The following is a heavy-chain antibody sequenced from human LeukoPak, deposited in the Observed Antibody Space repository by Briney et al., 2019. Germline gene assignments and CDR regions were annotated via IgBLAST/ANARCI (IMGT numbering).Heavy chain of an antibody. Sequence: SETLSLTCTVSSGSISSSSYYWGWIRQPPGKGLEWIGSIYHSGSTYYNPSLKSRVTISVDTSKNQFSLKLSSVTAADTAVYYCARHGRGLRYYGSGSYGYFDYWGQGTLVTVSS. CDR1: SGSISSSSYY. CDR2: IYHSGST. V-gene: IGHV4-39*07. D-gene: IGHD3-10*01. CDR3: ARHGRGLRYYGSGSYGYFDY. J-gene: IGHJ4*02.